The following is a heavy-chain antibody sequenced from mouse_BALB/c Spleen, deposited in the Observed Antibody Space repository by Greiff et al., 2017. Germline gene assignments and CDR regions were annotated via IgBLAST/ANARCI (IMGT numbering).Heavy chain of an antibody. CDR3: ARQSLGYAMDY. D-gene: IGHD6-5*01. CDR1: GFTFSSYT. V-gene: IGHV5-12-2*01. Sequence: DVMLVESGGGLVQPGGSLKLSCAAPGFTFSSYTMSWVRQTPEKRLEWVAYISNGGGSTYYPDTVKGRFTISRDNAKNTLYLQMSSLKSEDTAMYYCARQSLGYAMDYWGQGTSVTVSS. CDR2: ISNGGGST. J-gene: IGHJ4*01.